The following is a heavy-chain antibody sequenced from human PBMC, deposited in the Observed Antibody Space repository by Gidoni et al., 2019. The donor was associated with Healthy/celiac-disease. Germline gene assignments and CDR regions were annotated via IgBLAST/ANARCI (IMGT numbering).Heavy chain of an antibody. CDR1: GFTFSSYG. J-gene: IGHJ4*02. CDR3: ARENWNYGEGFDY. D-gene: IGHD1-7*01. V-gene: IGHV3-33*01. Sequence: QVQLVESGGGVVQPGRSLRLSCAASGFTFSSYGMHWVRQAPGKGLEWVAVIWYDGSNKYYADSVKGRFTISRYNSKNTLYLQMNSLRAEDTAVYYCARENWNYGEGFDYWGQGTLVTVSS. CDR2: IWYDGSNK.